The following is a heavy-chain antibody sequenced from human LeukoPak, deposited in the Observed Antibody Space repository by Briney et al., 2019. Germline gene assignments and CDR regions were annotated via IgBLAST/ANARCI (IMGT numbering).Heavy chain of an antibody. CDR3: ARDVRPDY. D-gene: IGHD6-6*01. CDR2: IKQDGTEK. Sequence: GGSLRLSCAASGFTFSSYWMSWVRQAPGEGLEWVANIKQDGTEKYYMDSVKGRFSISRDNAKNSLYLQMNALRAGDTAVYYCARDVRPDYWGQGTLVTVST. V-gene: IGHV3-7*04. J-gene: IGHJ4*02. CDR1: GFTFSSYW.